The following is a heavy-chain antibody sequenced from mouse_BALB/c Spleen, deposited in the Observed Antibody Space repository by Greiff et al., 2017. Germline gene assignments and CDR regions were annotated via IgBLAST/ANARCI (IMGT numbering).Heavy chain of an antibody. Sequence: VQLKQSGPELVKPGASVKMSCKASGYTFTSYVMHWVKQKPGQGLEWIGYINPYNDGTKYNEKFKGKATLTSDKSSSTAYMELSSLTSEDSAVYYCAKTAYYNAMDYWGQGTSVTVSS. J-gene: IGHJ4*01. V-gene: IGHV1-14*01. CDR3: AKTAYYNAMDY. CDR2: INPYNDGT. CDR1: GYTFTSYV. D-gene: IGHD2-12*01.